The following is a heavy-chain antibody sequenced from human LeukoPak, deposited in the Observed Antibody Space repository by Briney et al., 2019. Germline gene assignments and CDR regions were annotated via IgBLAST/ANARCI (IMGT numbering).Heavy chain of an antibody. CDR1: GGSISSYY. J-gene: IGHJ6*03. V-gene: IGHV4-4*09. CDR2: IYTSGST. Sequence: SETLSLTCTVSGGSISSYYWSWIRQPPGKGLEWIGYIYTSGSTNYNPSLKSRVTISVDTSKNQFSLKLSSVTAPDTAVYYCARHNYYMDVWGKGTTVTVSS. CDR3: ARHNYYMDV.